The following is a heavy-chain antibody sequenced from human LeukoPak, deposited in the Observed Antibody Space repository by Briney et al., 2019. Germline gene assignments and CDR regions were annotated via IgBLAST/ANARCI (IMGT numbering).Heavy chain of an antibody. CDR1: GFTISSYS. D-gene: IGHD1-26*01. CDR2: INGRSSII. CDR3: ARDRVGNWFDP. Sequence: GGSLRLSCAASGFTISSYSMNWVRQAPGKGLEWVSFINGRSSIISYADSVKGRFTISRDNAKNSLYLQMNSLRAEDTAVYYCARDRVGNWFDPWGQGTLVTVSS. J-gene: IGHJ5*02. V-gene: IGHV3-48*04.